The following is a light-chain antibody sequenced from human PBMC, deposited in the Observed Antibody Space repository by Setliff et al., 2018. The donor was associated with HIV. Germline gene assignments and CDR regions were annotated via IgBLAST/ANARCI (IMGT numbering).Light chain of an antibody. V-gene: IGLV1-40*01. CDR3: QSYDSTLSGFYV. CDR2: GNS. Sequence: PGQRVTISCTGSSSNIGPGYDVHWYQQVPGTAPKLLIYGNSNRPSGVPERFSASKSGTSASLTITGLQAEDEGDYYCQSYDSTLSGFYVFGTGTKVTVL. CDR1: SSNIGPGYD. J-gene: IGLJ1*01.